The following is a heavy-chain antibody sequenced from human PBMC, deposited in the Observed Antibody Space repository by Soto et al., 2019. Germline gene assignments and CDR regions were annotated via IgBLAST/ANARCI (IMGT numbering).Heavy chain of an antibody. J-gene: IGHJ6*02. V-gene: IGHV3-30*03. Sequence: LGLSCAASGFTLSSYGMHWVRQAPGKGLEWVAGISYDGSNKYDADYVKGRFTISRDNSKNTLYLQMNSLRAEDTAVYYCACDYGMDVWGQGTTVTVSS. CDR1: GFTLSSYG. CDR2: ISYDGSNK. CDR3: ACDYGMDV.